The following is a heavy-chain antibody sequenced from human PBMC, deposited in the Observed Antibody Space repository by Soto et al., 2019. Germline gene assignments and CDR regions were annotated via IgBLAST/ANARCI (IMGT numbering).Heavy chain of an antibody. Sequence: QVQLVESGGGVVQPGRSLRLSCAASGFTFSSYAMHWVRQAPGKGLEWVAVISYDGSNKYYADSVKGRFTISRDNSKNTLYLRMNSLRAEDTAVYYCAKSEVYYDSSGYYYGYWGQGTLVTVSS. CDR1: GFTFSSYA. D-gene: IGHD3-22*01. CDR3: AKSEVYYDSSGYYYGY. J-gene: IGHJ4*02. V-gene: IGHV3-30-3*01. CDR2: ISYDGSNK.